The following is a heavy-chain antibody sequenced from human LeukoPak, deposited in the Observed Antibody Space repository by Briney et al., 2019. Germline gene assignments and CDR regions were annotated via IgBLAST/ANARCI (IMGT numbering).Heavy chain of an antibody. Sequence: ASVKVSCKASGYTFTGYYMHWVRQAPGQGLERMGWINPNSGGTNYAQKFQGRVTMTRDTSISTAYMELSRLRSDDTAVYYCAREVRLGELSALDYWGQGTLVTVSS. CDR3: AREVRLGELSALDY. D-gene: IGHD3-16*02. J-gene: IGHJ4*02. CDR1: GYTFTGYY. V-gene: IGHV1-2*02. CDR2: INPNSGGT.